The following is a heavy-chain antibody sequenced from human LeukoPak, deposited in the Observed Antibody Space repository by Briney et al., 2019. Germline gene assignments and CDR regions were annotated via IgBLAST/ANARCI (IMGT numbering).Heavy chain of an antibody. CDR1: GFTLSSYA. Sequence: GGSLRLSCAASGFTLSSYAMSWVRQAPGKGLEWVSAISGSGGSTYYADSVKGRFTISRDNSKNTLYLQMNSLRAEDTAVYYCAKDQWELLGFDYWGQGTLVTVSS. V-gene: IGHV3-23*01. CDR2: ISGSGGST. CDR3: AKDQWELLGFDY. D-gene: IGHD1-26*01. J-gene: IGHJ4*02.